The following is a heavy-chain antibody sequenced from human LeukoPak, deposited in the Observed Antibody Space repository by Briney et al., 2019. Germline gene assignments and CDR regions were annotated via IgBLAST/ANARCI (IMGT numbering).Heavy chain of an antibody. V-gene: IGHV3-66*01. Sequence: PGGSLRLSCAASGLTVTNNYWNWVRQPPGKGPEWISLIYSNGDTRYADSVKGRFTFSRDNAKNSLYLQMNSLRAEDTAVYYCARDGPYGGYVDYWGQGTLVTVSS. J-gene: IGHJ4*02. D-gene: IGHD4/OR15-4a*01. CDR2: IYSNGDT. CDR3: ARDGPYGGYVDY. CDR1: GLTVTNNY.